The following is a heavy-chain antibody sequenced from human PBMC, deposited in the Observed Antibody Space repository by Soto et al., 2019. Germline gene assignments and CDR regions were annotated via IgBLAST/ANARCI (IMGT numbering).Heavy chain of an antibody. J-gene: IGHJ5*02. CDR2: IYPGDSDT. Sequence: PGESLKISCKGSGYSFTSYWIGWVRQMPGKGLEWMGIIYPGDSDTRYSPSFQGQVTISADKSISTAYLQWSSLKASDTAMYYCARQRYYYDSSGPGIDPWGQGTLVTVSS. CDR1: GYSFTSYW. V-gene: IGHV5-51*01. D-gene: IGHD3-22*01. CDR3: ARQRYYYDSSGPGIDP.